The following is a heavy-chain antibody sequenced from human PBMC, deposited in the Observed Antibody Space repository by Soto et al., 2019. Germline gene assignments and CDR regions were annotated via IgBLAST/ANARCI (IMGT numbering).Heavy chain of an antibody. CDR2: IYYSAST. Sequence: PSETLSLTCTVSGDSISSYSWSWIRQPPEKGLEWIGYIYYSASTNYNPSLKSRITISVDTSKNQFSLKLSSVTAADTAVYYCTKHSNGGVYFLASWGQGTLVPVSS. CDR1: GDSISSYS. D-gene: IGHD2-8*02. V-gene: IGHV4-59*08. J-gene: IGHJ5*02. CDR3: TKHSNGGVYFLAS.